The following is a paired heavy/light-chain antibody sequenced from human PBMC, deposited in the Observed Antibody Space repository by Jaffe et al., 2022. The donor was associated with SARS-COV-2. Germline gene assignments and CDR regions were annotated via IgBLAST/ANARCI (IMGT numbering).Heavy chain of an antibody. V-gene: IGHV4-39*01. CDR3: ARRNPLGHIDV. Sequence: QLQLQESGPGLVKPSETLSLSCTVSGGSIRNENYHWVWIRQPPGRGLEWIGRIYYSGTTYYNPSLKSRGTISVDTSRNQFSLKLSSVTAADTAMYYCARRNPLGHIDVWGKGTTVTVSS. J-gene: IGHJ6*03. CDR1: GGSIRNENYH. CDR2: IYYSGTT.
Light chain of an antibody. CDR3: QQYYTTAPT. CDR1: QSVLYSSNNKNY. V-gene: IGKV4-1*01. J-gene: IGKJ2*01. Sequence: DIVMTQSPDSLAVSLGERATINCKSSQSVLYSSNNKNYLGWYQQKPGQPPKVLIYWASSRESGVPDRFSGSGSGTDFTLTISSLQAEDVAVYYCQQYYTTAPTFGQGTKLEIK. CDR2: WAS.